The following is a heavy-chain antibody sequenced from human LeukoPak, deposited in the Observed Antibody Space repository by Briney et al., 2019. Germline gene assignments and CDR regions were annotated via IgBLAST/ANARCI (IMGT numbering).Heavy chain of an antibody. CDR3: ARGRDELDY. J-gene: IGHJ4*02. D-gene: IGHD1-1*01. CDR1: GYTFTGYY. V-gene: IGHV1-2*02. Sequence: ASVKVSCKASGYTFTGYYIYWVRQAPGQGLEWMGWINPNSGGANYAQKFQVRVTMTRDRSISTAYMELSRLRSDDTAVYYCARGRDELDYWGQGTLVTVSS. CDR2: INPNSGGA.